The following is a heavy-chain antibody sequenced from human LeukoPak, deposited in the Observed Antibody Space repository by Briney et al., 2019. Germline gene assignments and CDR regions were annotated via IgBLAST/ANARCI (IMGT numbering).Heavy chain of an antibody. D-gene: IGHD3-10*01. CDR2: IYHSGST. J-gene: IGHJ4*02. CDR1: GGSISSSNW. Sequence: KPSGTLSLTCAVSGGSISSSNWWSWVRQPPGKGLEWIGEIYHSGSTNYNPSLKSRVTISEDKSKNQFSLKLSSVTATDTAVYYCARDKGFGELFFDYWGQGTLVTVSS. CDR3: ARDKGFGELFFDY. V-gene: IGHV4-4*02.